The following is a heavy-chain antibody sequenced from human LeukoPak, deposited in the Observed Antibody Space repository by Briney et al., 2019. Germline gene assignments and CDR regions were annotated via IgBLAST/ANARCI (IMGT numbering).Heavy chain of an antibody. D-gene: IGHD2-2*01. CDR3: ARDREGYQLPQMHHYYYMDV. J-gene: IGHJ6*03. CDR2: ISASGGST. CDR1: GFTFRNNG. Sequence: GGSLRLSCAASGFTFRNNGMTWVRQAPGKGLEWVSGISASGGSTYYADSVKGRFTISRDNAKNSLYLQMNSLRAEDTAVYYCARDREGYQLPQMHHYYYMDVWGKGTTVTISS. V-gene: IGHV3-21*06.